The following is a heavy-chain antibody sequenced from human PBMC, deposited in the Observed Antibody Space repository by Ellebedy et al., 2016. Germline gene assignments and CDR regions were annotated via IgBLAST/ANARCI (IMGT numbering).Heavy chain of an antibody. CDR1: GHTLTELP. CDR2: FDPEDGET. CDR3: AADYPKDDYTVVGAPGFDP. V-gene: IGHV1-24*01. J-gene: IGHJ5*02. Sequence: ASVKVSCXVSGHTLTELPIHWVRQAPGKGLEYMGGFDPEDGETIYAQKFQGRVTMTEDTSTDTAYMELSSLRSEDTAVYYCAADYPKDDYTVVGAPGFDPWGQGTLVTVSS. D-gene: IGHD4/OR15-4a*01.